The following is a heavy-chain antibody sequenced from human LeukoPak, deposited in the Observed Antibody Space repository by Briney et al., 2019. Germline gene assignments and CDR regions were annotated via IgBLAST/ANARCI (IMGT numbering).Heavy chain of an antibody. J-gene: IGHJ4*02. Sequence: PSETLSLTCTVSGGSISSGDYYWTWIRQPPGKGLEWMGYIFYSGSMYYNPSLKSRLTISVDTSKNQFSLKLRFVTAADTAVYYCARQTTVISFDYWGQGALVTVSS. D-gene: IGHD4-17*01. CDR3: ARQTTVISFDY. CDR2: IFYSGSM. CDR1: GGSISSGDYY. V-gene: IGHV4-30-4*01.